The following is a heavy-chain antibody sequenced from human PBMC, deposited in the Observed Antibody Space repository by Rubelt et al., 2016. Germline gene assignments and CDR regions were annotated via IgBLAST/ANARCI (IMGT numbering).Heavy chain of an antibody. Sequence: QVQLRQWGAGLLKPSETLSLTCDVYGGSLTDFYWNWIRQTPGKGLEWIGDITHSGTTNYNPSLKSRVTISVDTSKKQFPLKQTSVTAADTAVYYCARGGLRVGRAQHFWSQGTLVTVSS. CDR2: ITHSGTT. CDR3: ARGGLRVGRAQHF. CDR1: GGSLTDFY. J-gene: IGHJ4*02. V-gene: IGHV4-34*02. D-gene: IGHD2/OR15-2a*01.